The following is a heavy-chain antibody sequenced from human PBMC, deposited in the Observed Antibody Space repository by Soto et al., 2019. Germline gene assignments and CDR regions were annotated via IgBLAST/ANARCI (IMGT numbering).Heavy chain of an antibody. V-gene: IGHV1-69*13. J-gene: IGHJ4*02. CDR1: GGTFSSYA. CDR2: IIPIFGTA. CDR3: ASRTAMAAYYFDY. D-gene: IGHD5-18*01. Sequence: SVKVSCKASGGTFSSYAISWLRQAPGQGLEWMGGIIPIFGTANYAQKFQGRVTITADESTSTAYMELSSLRSEDTAVYYCASRTAMAAYYFDYWGQGTLVTVSS.